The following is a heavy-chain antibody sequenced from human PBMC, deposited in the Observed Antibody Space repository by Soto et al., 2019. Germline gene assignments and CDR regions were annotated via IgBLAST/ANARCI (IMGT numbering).Heavy chain of an antibody. Sequence: GGSLRLSCAASGFTFSSYAMSWVRQAPGKGLEWVSAISGSGGSTYYADSVKGRFTISRDNSKNTLYLQMNSLRAEDTAVYYCAKDLENYYDSGPYYFDYWGQGTLVTVPS. CDR3: AKDLENYYDSGPYYFDY. V-gene: IGHV3-23*01. D-gene: IGHD3-22*01. CDR2: ISGSGGST. J-gene: IGHJ4*02. CDR1: GFTFSSYA.